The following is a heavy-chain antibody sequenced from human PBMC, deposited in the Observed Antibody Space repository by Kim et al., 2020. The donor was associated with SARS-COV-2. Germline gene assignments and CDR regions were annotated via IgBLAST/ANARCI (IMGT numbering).Heavy chain of an antibody. CDR3: ARDFYDILTGYYNYYYGMDV. D-gene: IGHD3-9*01. Sequence: RFTISRDNAKNSLYLQMNSLRAEDTAVYYCARDFYDILTGYYNYYYGMDVWGQGTTVTVSS. V-gene: IGHV3-11*06. J-gene: IGHJ6*02.